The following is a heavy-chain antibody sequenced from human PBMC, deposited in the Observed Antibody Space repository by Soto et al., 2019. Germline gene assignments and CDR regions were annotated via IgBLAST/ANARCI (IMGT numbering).Heavy chain of an antibody. CDR1: GFTFSSYA. CDR2: ISYDGSNK. CDR3: ARRGYGMDV. D-gene: IGHD3-10*01. Sequence: LRLSCAASGFTFSSYAMHWVRQAPGKGLEWVAVISYDGSNKYYADSVKGRFTISRDNSKNTLYLQMNSLRAEDTAVYYCARRGYGMDVWGQGTTVTV. V-gene: IGHV3-30-3*01. J-gene: IGHJ6*02.